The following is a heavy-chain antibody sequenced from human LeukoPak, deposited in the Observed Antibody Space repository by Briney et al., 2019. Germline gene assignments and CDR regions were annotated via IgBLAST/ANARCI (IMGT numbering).Heavy chain of an antibody. CDR1: VLTFSSYW. CDR2: IKKDGSEK. CDR3: ARQETSSYNGAFDI. V-gene: IGHV3-7*01. J-gene: IGHJ3*02. D-gene: IGHD1-26*01. Sequence: GGSLRLSCAASVLTFSSYWMSWVRQAPGKGLEWVANIKKDGSEKYYVDSVKGRFTISRDNAKNSLYLQMNSLRADDTAVYHCARQETSSYNGAFDIWGQGTMVTVSS.